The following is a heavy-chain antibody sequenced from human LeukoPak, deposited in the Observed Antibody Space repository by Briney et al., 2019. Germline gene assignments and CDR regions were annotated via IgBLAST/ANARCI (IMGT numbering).Heavy chain of an antibody. CDR2: ISYDGSNK. J-gene: IGHJ4*02. Sequence: GGSLRLSCAASGFTFSSYAMHWVRQAPGKGLEWVAVISYDGSNKYYADSVKGRFTISRDNPKNTLYLQMNSLRAEDTAVYYCAGWEHDYWGQGTLVTVSS. CDR3: AGWEHDY. CDR1: GFTFSSYA. D-gene: IGHD1-26*01. V-gene: IGHV3-30-3*01.